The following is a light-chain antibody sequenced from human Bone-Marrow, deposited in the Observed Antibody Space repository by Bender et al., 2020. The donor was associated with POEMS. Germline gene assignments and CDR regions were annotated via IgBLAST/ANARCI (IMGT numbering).Light chain of an antibody. CDR2: EVN. J-gene: IGLJ3*02. Sequence: QSALTQPPSASGSPGQSVTISCTGTSSDVGNYNLVSWYQQHPGRAPKLMISEVNKRPSGMSTRFSGSKSGNTASLTISGLQTEDEADYYCCSYAGSNTLVFGRGTKVTVL. CDR3: CSYAGSNTLV. V-gene: IGLV2-23*02. CDR1: SSDVGNYNL.